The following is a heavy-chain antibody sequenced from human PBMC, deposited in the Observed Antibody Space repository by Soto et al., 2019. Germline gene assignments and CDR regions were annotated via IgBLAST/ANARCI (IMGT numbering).Heavy chain of an antibody. V-gene: IGHV4-59*01. D-gene: IGHD2-21*02. J-gene: IGHJ6*02. CDR2: VYYSGGA. CDR1: GGSISGYY. Sequence: LPETLSLTCTVSGGSISGYYWSWIRQPPGKGLEWIGNVYYSGGAKYNPSVKRRVSISVDTSKNQFSLNLSSVTAADTAVYYCTRDGDGRMTTNPYYYYGMDVWGPGITVTVSS. CDR3: TRDGDGRMTTNPYYYYGMDV.